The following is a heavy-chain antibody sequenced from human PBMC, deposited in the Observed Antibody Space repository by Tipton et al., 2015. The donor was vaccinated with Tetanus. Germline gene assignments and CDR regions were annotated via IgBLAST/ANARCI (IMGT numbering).Heavy chain of an antibody. J-gene: IGHJ5*02. CDR2: IYYSGST. CDR1: GGSISSYY. CDR3: ARGGRYDYGVQGWFDP. V-gene: IGHV4-59*01. D-gene: IGHD4-17*01. Sequence: LRLSCTVSGGSISSYYWSWIRQPPGKGLEWIGYIYYSGSTNYNPSLKSRVTISVDTSKDQFSLKLSSVTAADTAVYYCARGGRYDYGVQGWFDPWGQGTLVTVSS.